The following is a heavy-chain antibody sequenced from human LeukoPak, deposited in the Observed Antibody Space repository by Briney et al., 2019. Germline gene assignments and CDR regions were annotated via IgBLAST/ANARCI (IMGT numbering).Heavy chain of an antibody. CDR2: IYYSGTT. CDR3: ARSTYYNILTGYYGYFDL. J-gene: IGHJ2*01. D-gene: IGHD3-9*01. Sequence: SDTLSLTCAVSIYSISSTHWWGWIRQPPGKGLDWIGNIYYSGTTYYNPSLKSRVTMSVDTSKNQFSLKLSSVTAVDTAVYYCARSTYYNILTGYYGYFDLWGRGTLVTVSS. V-gene: IGHV4-28*01. CDR1: IYSISSTHW.